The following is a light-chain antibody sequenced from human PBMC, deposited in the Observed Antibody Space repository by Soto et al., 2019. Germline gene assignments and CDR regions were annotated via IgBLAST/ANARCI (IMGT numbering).Light chain of an antibody. CDR3: CLYVCATTDV. CDR2: EGH. CDR1: SGLGGSCSL. J-gene: IGLJ1*01. Sequence: QSALAQPASVSGSPGQSITISCTGTSGLGGSCSLDSWCQQHPGKAPEVMISEGHRRPSSVPDRFSGSTSVNSASLTISGLQADDEADYYCCLYVCATTDVFGTGTKVTVL. V-gene: IGLV2-23*01.